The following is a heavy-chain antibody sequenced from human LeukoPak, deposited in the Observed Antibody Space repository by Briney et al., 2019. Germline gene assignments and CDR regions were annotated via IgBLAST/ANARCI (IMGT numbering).Heavy chain of an antibody. V-gene: IGHV3-23*01. CDR3: AKDRAPRGFSYFDY. CDR1: GFTFSSSA. CDR2: ISGSGSGGST. D-gene: IGHD1-26*01. Sequence: PGGSLRLSCAASGFTFSSSAMSWVRQAPGKGLEWVSSISGSGSGGSTYYADSVKGRFTISRDNSKNTLYLQMNSLRAEDTAVYYCAKDRAPRGFSYFDYWGQGTLVTVSS. J-gene: IGHJ4*02.